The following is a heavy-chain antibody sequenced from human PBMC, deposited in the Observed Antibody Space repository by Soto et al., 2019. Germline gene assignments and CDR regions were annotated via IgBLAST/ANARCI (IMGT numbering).Heavy chain of an antibody. CDR1: GVTFTSYA. J-gene: IGHJ4*02. CDR2: ISKSGDST. Sequence: PGVSLRLSCAASGVTFTSYAMTWVRQVPGEGLQWVSSISKSGDSTYYADSGKGRFTTSRDNSKNTLYLQMNSLRAKDTAIYYCAKGSFGFDYWGQGSLVTVSS. CDR3: AKGSFGFDY. D-gene: IGHD3-10*01. V-gene: IGHV3-23*01.